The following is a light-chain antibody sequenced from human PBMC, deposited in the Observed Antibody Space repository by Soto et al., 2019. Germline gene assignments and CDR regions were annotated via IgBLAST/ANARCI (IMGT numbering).Light chain of an antibody. CDR3: LQESNYPLT. J-gene: IGKJ4*01. Sequence: IQMTQSPSSLSASVGDRVTITCRASQGVRDDVGWYQQKPGKAPKLLIYSASTLQSGVPSRFSGSGSGTDFTLTISGRQPEDFATYYCLQESNYPLTFGGGTKVESK. V-gene: IGKV1-6*01. CDR1: QGVRDD. CDR2: SAS.